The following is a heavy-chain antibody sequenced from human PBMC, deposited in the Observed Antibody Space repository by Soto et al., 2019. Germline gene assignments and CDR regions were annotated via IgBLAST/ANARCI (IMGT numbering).Heavy chain of an antibody. CDR1: GYSFTGYG. CDR2: ISGYNGDT. V-gene: IGHV1-18*01. D-gene: IGHD3-10*01. CDR3: ARDRKFGDRDY. Sequence: QVQLVQSGAEVKKPGASVKVSCKTSGYSFTGYGISWVRQAPGQGLEWMGWISGYNGDTNYVQKLQGRVTMTTDTSTRTAYMELWTLRSDDTAVYYCARDRKFGDRDYWGQGTLVTVST. J-gene: IGHJ4*02.